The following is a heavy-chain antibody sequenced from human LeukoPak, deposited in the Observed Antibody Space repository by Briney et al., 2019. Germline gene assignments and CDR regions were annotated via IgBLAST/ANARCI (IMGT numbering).Heavy chain of an antibody. CDR1: GFTFISYW. CDR2: IKSDGSST. Sequence: GGSLRLSCAASGFTFISYWMHWVRQAPGKGLVWVSRIKSDGSSTSYADSVKGRFTISRDNVKNTLYLQTNSLRAEDTAVYYCARDSAMVRGVILDYWGQGSLVTVSS. CDR3: ARDSAMVRGVILDY. J-gene: IGHJ4*02. V-gene: IGHV3-74*01. D-gene: IGHD3-10*01.